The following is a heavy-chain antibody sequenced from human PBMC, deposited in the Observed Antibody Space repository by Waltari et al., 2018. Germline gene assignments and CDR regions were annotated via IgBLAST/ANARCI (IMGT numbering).Heavy chain of an antibody. Sequence: QVQLQESGPGLVKPSETLSLTCTVSGGSISSYYWSWIRQPPGKGLEWIGYIYYSGGTNYNPSLKSRVTISVDTSKNQFSLKLSSVTAADTAVYYCARNSGSYRGGAFDIWGQGTMVTVSS. CDR3: ARNSGSYRGGAFDI. V-gene: IGHV4-59*01. CDR1: GGSISSYY. CDR2: IYYSGGT. J-gene: IGHJ3*02. D-gene: IGHD1-26*01.